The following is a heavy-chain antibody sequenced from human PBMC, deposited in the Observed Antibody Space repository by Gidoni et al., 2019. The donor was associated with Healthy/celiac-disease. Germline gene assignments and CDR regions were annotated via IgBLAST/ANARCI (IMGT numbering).Heavy chain of an antibody. CDR2: MRSSSSYI. Sequence: EVQLVESGGGLVKPGGSLRLSCAASGFTFSSYSMNWVRQAPGKGLEWVSSMRSSSSYIYYADSVKGRLTISRDNAKNSLYLQMNSLRAEDTAVYYCARRATLVPAARGRGDNWFDPWGQGTLVTVSS. CDR3: ARRATLVPAARGRGDNWFDP. J-gene: IGHJ5*02. D-gene: IGHD2-2*01. CDR1: GFTFSSYS. V-gene: IGHV3-21*01.